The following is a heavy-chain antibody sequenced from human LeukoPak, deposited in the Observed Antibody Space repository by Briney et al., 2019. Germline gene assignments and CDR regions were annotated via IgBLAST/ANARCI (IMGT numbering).Heavy chain of an antibody. CDR3: AKDRGNDYGDYVDPYYFDY. D-gene: IGHD4-17*01. V-gene: IGHV3-30*02. CDR2: LRYDGSNK. Sequence: GGSLRLSCAASGFTFSSYGMHWVRQAPGKGLEWVAFLRYDGSNKYYADSVKGRFTISRDNSKNTLYLQTNSLRAEDTAVYYCAKDRGNDYGDYVDPYYFDYWGQGTLVTVSS. J-gene: IGHJ4*02. CDR1: GFTFSSYG.